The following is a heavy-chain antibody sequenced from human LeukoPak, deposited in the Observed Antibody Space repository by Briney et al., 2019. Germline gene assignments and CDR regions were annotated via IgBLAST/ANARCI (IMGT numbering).Heavy chain of an antibody. D-gene: IGHD3-10*01. V-gene: IGHV4-34*01. CDR3: ARVPSGY. CDR2: INHSGST. CDR1: GGSFSGYY. Sequence: SETLSLTCAVYGGSFSGYYWSWIRQPPGKGLEWIGEINHSGSTNYNPSLKSRVTISVDTSKNQFSLKLSSVTAADTAVYYCARVPSGYRGQGTLVTVSS. J-gene: IGHJ4*02.